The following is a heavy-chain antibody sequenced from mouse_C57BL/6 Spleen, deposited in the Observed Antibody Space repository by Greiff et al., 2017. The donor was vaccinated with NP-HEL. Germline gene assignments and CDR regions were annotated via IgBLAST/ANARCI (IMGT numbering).Heavy chain of an antibody. CDR3: ARRGYYDYGYWYFDV. CDR1: GYTFTSYW. CDR2: IYPSDSET. D-gene: IGHD2-4*01. J-gene: IGHJ1*03. Sequence: QVQLQQPGAELVRPGSSVKLSCKASGYTFTSYWMDWVKQRPGQGLEWIGNIYPSDSETHYNQKFKDKATLTVDKSSSTAYMQLSSLTSEDSAVYYCARRGYYDYGYWYFDVWGTGTTVTVSS. V-gene: IGHV1-61*01.